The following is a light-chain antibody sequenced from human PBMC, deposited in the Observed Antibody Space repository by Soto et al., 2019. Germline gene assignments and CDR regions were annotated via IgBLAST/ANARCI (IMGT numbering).Light chain of an antibody. V-gene: IGKV3-15*01. J-gene: IGKJ5*01. CDR1: QSVSDK. CDR2: HAS. Sequence: EIVMTQSPATVSVSPGERATLSCRASQSVSDKLAWYQQKPGQAPRLLIYHASARATGIPARFSGSGSGTEFTLTISGLQSEDFAVYYCQQRSNWSTFGQGTRLEIK. CDR3: QQRSNWST.